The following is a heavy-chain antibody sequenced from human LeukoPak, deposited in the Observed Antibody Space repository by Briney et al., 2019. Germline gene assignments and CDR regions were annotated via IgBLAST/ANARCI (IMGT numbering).Heavy chain of an antibody. J-gene: IGHJ4*02. D-gene: IGHD5-12*01. V-gene: IGHV3-23*01. CDR1: GFTFSSYA. Sequence: GGSLRLSCAASGFTFSSYALSWVRQAPGKGLEWVSSISNSGGRTFYTDSVKGRFTISRDNSKITLYLQMNSLRAEDTAVYYCAKSYNGYESKPDYWGQGTLVTVSS. CDR3: AKSYNGYESKPDY. CDR2: ISNSGGRT.